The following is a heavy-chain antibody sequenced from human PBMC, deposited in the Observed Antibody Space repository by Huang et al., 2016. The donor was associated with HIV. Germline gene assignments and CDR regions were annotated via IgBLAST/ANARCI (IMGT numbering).Heavy chain of an antibody. CDR3: ARGGIAATLDY. D-gene: IGHD2-15*01. CDR2: INHSACS. CDR1: GGYFSGYY. Sequence: QVQLQQWGAGLLKPSETLSLTCAVSGGYFSGYYWTWIRQPPGKGLEWIGEINHSACSNYGSSLKSRVTISVDTSKNQFSLKLTSVTGADTAVYFCARGGIAATLDYWGQGTLVTVSS. V-gene: IGHV4-34*01. J-gene: IGHJ4*02.